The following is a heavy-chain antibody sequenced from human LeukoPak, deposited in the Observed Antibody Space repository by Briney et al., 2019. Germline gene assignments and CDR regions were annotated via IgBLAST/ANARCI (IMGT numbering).Heavy chain of an antibody. CDR2: ISGSGGST. CDR3: ARDNYDYSTDWHFDY. CDR1: GFTFSSYA. V-gene: IGHV3-23*01. Sequence: GGSLRLSCAASGFTFSSYAMSWVRQAPGKGLEWVSAISGSGGSTYYADSVKGRFTISRDNAKNSLYLQMNSLRAEDTAVYYCARDNYDYSTDWHFDYWGQGTLVTVSS. J-gene: IGHJ4*02. D-gene: IGHD4-11*01.